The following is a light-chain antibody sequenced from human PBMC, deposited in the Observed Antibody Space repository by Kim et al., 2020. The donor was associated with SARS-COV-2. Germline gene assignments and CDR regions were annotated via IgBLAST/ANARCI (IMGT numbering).Light chain of an antibody. V-gene: IGKV3D-7*01. CDR2: GAS. CDR1: QSVSSSY. CDR3: QQDYNLPRT. Sequence: LAPRGRVTLSCRASQSVSSSYLTWYQQKPGQAPRLLIYGASTRATGIPARFSGSGSGTDFTLTISSLQPEDFAVYYCQQDYNLPRTFGQGTKV. J-gene: IGKJ1*01.